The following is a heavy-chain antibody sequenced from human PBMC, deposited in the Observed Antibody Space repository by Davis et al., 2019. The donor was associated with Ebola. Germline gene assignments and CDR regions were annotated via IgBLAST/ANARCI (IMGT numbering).Heavy chain of an antibody. D-gene: IGHD4/OR15-4a*01. CDR2: IVPVLNVA. CDR3: ARVPHGMDV. CDR1: GGTLSNYT. J-gene: IGHJ6*02. V-gene: IGHV1-69*02. Sequence: AASVKVSCKAPGGTLSNYTIHWVRQAPGQGLAWMGRIVPVLNVANYAQNFQGRVTLTTDKSTSTAYLELNNLRSEDTAVYYCARVPHGMDVWGQGTTVSVSS.